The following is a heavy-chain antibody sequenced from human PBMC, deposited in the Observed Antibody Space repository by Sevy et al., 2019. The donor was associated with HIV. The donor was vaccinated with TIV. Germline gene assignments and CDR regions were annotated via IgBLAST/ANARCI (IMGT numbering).Heavy chain of an antibody. CDR3: ARGPTLRSYLVSNMIDY. CDR1: GYTFTGYY. Sequence: ASVKVSCKASGYTFTGYYMHWVRQAPGQGLEWMGWINPNCGGTYYAQKFQGRVTMTRDTSISTAYMELSRLRSDDTAVYYCARGPTLRSYLVSNMIDYWVQGTLVTVSS. J-gene: IGHJ4*02. V-gene: IGHV1-2*02. CDR2: INPNCGGT. D-gene: IGHD1-26*01.